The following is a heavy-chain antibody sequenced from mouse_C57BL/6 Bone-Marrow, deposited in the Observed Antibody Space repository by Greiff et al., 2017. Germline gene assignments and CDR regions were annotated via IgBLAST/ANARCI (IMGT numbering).Heavy chain of an antibody. J-gene: IGHJ1*03. CDR2: IDPETGGP. Sequence: QVQLQQSGAELVRPGASVTLSCKASGYTFTDYEMHWVKQTPVHGLEWIGAIDPETGGPAYNQKFKGKAILTADKSSSTAYMELRSLTSEDSAVYYCTNTTVERLLYWYFDVWGTGTTVTVSS. CDR3: TNTTVERLLYWYFDV. D-gene: IGHD1-1*01. CDR1: GYTFTDYE. V-gene: IGHV1-15*01.